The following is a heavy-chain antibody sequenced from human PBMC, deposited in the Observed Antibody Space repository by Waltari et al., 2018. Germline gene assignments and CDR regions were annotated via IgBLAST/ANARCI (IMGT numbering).Heavy chain of an antibody. CDR1: GYTFTSYD. CDR3: ARGRKGRGSSRGIYYYYMDV. V-gene: IGHV1-8*01. J-gene: IGHJ6*03. D-gene: IGHD3-16*01. CDR2: RNPNSGNT. Sequence: QVQLVQSGAEVKKPGASVKVSCKASGYTFTSYDIKWVRQATGQGLEWMGWRNPNSGNTGYAQKFQGRGTMTRNTSISTAYMELSSLRSEDTAVYYCARGRKGRGSSRGIYYYYMDVWGKGTTVTVSS.